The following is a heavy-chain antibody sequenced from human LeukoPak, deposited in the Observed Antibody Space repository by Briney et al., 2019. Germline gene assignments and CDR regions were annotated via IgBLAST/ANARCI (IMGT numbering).Heavy chain of an antibody. D-gene: IGHD2-2*01. CDR2: INPNSGGT. CDR1: GYTFTGYY. CDR3: ARTEGYCSSTSCSTSEFDY. Sequence: ASVKVSCKASGYTFTGYYKHWVRQAPGQGLEWMGWINPNSGGTNYAQKFQGRVTMTRDTSISTAYMELSRLRSDDTAVYYCARTEGYCSSTSCSTSEFDYWGQGTLVTVSS. V-gene: IGHV1-2*02. J-gene: IGHJ4*02.